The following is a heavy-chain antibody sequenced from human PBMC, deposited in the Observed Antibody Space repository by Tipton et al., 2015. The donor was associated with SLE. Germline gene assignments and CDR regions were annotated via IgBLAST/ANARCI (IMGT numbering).Heavy chain of an antibody. J-gene: IGHJ4*02. Sequence: TLSLTCTVSGGSISSYYWSWIWQPPGKGLEWIGYIYYSGSTNYNPSLKSRVTISVDTSKNQFSLKLSSVTAADTAVYYCARAPQGIFDYWGQGTLVTVSS. CDR2: IYYSGST. CDR1: GGSISSYY. V-gene: IGHV4-59*01. CDR3: ARAPQGIFDY. D-gene: IGHD2-15*01.